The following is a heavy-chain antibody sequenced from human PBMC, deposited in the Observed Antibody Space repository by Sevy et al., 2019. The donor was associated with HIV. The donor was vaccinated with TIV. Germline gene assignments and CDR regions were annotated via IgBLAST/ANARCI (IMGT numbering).Heavy chain of an antibody. CDR1: GFTFGDYA. V-gene: IGHV3-49*03. CDR3: TRGGGFSHGDAFDI. J-gene: IGHJ3*02. Sequence: GGSLRLSCTASGFTFGDYAMSWFRQAPGKGLEWVGFIRSKAYGGTTDYAASVKGTFTISRVDSKSIAYLQVNSLKTDDTAVYYCTRGGGFSHGDAFDIWGQGTMVTVSS. D-gene: IGHD3-16*01. CDR2: IRSKAYGGTT.